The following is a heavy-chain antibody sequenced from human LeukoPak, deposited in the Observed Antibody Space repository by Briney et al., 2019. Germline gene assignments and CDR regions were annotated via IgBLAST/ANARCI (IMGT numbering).Heavy chain of an antibody. Sequence: PGGSLRLSCAASGFTFSSYGIHWVRQAPGKGLEWVAVISYDGSNKYYADSVKGRFTISRDNSKNTLYLQMNSLRAEDTAVYYCARESTGLAYYDSSGLDYWGQGTLVTVSS. CDR3: ARESTGLAYYDSSGLDY. D-gene: IGHD3-22*01. V-gene: IGHV3-30*03. CDR2: ISYDGSNK. J-gene: IGHJ4*02. CDR1: GFTFSSYG.